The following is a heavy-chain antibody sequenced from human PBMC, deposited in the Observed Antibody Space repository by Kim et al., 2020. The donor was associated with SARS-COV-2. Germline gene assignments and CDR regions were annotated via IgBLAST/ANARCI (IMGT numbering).Heavy chain of an antibody. CDR2: IYYSGST. CDR3: ARAGDYGSGSYREKWFDP. V-gene: IGHV4-59*01. CDR1: GGSISSYY. D-gene: IGHD3-10*01. J-gene: IGHJ5*02. Sequence: SETLSLTCTVSGGSISSYYWSWIRQPPGKGLEWIGYIYYSGSTNYNPSLKSRVTISVDTSKNQFSLKLSSVTAADTAVYYCARAGDYGSGSYREKWFDPWGQGTLVTVSS.